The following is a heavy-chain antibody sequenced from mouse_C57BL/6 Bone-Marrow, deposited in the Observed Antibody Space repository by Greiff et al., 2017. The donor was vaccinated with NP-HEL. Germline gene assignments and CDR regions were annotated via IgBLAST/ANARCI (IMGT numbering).Heavy chain of an antibody. J-gene: IGHJ1*03. V-gene: IGHV5-6*01. CDR1: GFTFSSYG. CDR2: ISSGGSYT. CDR3: ARHRCFDV. Sequence: EVMLVESGGDLVKPGGSLKLSCAASGFTFSSYGMSWVRQTPDKRLEWVATISSGGSYTYYPDSVKGRFTISRDNAKNTLYLQMSSLKSEDTAMYYCARHRCFDVWGTGTTVTVSS.